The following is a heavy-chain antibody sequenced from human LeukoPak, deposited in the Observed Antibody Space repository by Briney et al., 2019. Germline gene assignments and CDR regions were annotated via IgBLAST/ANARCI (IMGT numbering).Heavy chain of an antibody. CDR3: ARHVGINWFDP. Sequence: PSETLSLTCAVYGGSFSGYYWSWIRQPPGKGLEWIGEINHSGSTNYNPSLKSRVTISIDTSKNQFSLKLSSVTAADTAVYYCARHVGINWFDPWGQGTLVTVSS. V-gene: IGHV4-34*01. CDR2: INHSGST. D-gene: IGHD1-26*01. J-gene: IGHJ5*02. CDR1: GGSFSGYY.